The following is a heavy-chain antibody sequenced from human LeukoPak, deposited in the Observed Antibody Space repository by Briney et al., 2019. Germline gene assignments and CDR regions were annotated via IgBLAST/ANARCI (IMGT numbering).Heavy chain of an antibody. V-gene: IGHV4-59*08. CDR2: MSYTGST. D-gene: IGHD2-2*01. CDR1: GDSISTYH. J-gene: IGHJ4*02. CDR3: ARLSSSAWNSFDF. Sequence: SETLSLTCSVSGDSISTYHWSWIRQAPGKGLEWIGSMSYTGSTDYNPSVKSRVTISVDSSKNQLSLKLSSLTAADTAVYHCARLSSSAWNSFDFWGQGTLVTASS.